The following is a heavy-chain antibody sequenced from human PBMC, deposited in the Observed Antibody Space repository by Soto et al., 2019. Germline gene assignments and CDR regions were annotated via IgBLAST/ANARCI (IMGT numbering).Heavy chain of an antibody. CDR2: INHSGST. CDR3: ARDRGCDY. J-gene: IGHJ4*02. Sequence: QVQLQQWGAGLLKPSETLSLTCAVYGGSFSGYYWNWIRQPPGKGLEWIGEINHSGSTNYNPSLKSRVTISVDTSKTQFSLNLSSVTAADTAVYYCARDRGCDYWGQGTLVTVSS. D-gene: IGHD2-15*01. V-gene: IGHV4-34*01. CDR1: GGSFSGYY.